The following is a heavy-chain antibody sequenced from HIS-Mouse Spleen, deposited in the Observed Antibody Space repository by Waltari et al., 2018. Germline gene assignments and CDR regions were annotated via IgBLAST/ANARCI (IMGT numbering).Heavy chain of an antibody. D-gene: IGHD6-13*01. CDR3: AREIPYSSSWYDWYFDL. V-gene: IGHV4-39*07. Sequence: QLQLQESGPGLVKPSETLSLTCTVSGGSISSSSYYWGWIRQPPGKGLEWIGSIYYSGDTYYNPSLKSRVTISVETSKNQFSLKLSSVTAADTAVYYCAREIPYSSSWYDWYFDLWGRGTLVTVSS. J-gene: IGHJ2*01. CDR2: IYYSGDT. CDR1: GGSISSSSYY.